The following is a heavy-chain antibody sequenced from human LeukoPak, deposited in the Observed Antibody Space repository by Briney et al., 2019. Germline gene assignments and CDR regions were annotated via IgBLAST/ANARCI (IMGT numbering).Heavy chain of an antibody. J-gene: IGHJ4*02. D-gene: IGHD3-22*01. Sequence: ASVKVPCKASGYTFTGYYMHWVRQAPGQGLEWMGWINPNSGGTNYAQKFQGRVTMTRDTSISTAYMELSRLRSDDTAVYYCARDRSSGYYFDYWGQGTLVTVSS. CDR1: GYTFTGYY. V-gene: IGHV1-2*02. CDR2: INPNSGGT. CDR3: ARDRSSGYYFDY.